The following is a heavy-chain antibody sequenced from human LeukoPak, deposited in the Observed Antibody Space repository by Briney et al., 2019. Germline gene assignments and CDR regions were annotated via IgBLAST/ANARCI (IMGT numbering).Heavy chain of an antibody. V-gene: IGHV3-48*03. CDR3: AKSGYNRFDY. D-gene: IGHD5-24*01. J-gene: IGHJ4*02. CDR2: ISTSGSTL. CDR1: GFTFSSYE. Sequence: GGSLRLSCAASGFTFSSYEMNWVRQAPGKGLDWVSYISTSGSTLYYADSVKGRFTISRDNAKNTLYLKMNSLIAEDTAVHYCAKSGYNRFDYWGQGTRVTVSS.